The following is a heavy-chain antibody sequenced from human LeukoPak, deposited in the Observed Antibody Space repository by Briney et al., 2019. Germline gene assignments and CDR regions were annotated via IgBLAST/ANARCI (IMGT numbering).Heavy chain of an antibody. CDR2: ISGSGGST. V-gene: IGHV3-23*01. D-gene: IGHD6-19*01. J-gene: IGHJ4*02. Sequence: GGSLRLSCAASGFTFSRYGMSWVRQAPGKGLEWVSAISGSGGSTYYADSVKGRFTISRDSSKNTLFLQMNSLRAEDTAVYYCAKSHEHGGWYYFDYWGQGTLVTVSS. CDR1: GFTFSRYG. CDR3: AKSHEHGGWYYFDY.